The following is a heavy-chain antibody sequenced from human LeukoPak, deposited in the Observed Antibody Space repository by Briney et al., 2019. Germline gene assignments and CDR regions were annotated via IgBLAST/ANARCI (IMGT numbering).Heavy chain of an antibody. V-gene: IGHV3-23*01. D-gene: IGHD2-21*02. CDR2: IKGGGGDP. CDR3: AKGGHDFNPFYW. Sequence: PGGSLRLSCAASGFTLSTYAMGWVRQAPGKGLEWVSSIKGGGGDPFYADSVKGRFTISRDNSKSTLFLQLNSLRADDTAVYYCAKGGHDFNPFYWWGQGTLVTVSS. CDR1: GFTLSTYA. J-gene: IGHJ4*02.